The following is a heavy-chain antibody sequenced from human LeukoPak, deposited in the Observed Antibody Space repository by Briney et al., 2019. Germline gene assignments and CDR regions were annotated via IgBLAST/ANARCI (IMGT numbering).Heavy chain of an antibody. J-gene: IGHJ4*02. CDR3: AKDSRNYYDSSGYLY. D-gene: IGHD3-22*01. V-gene: IGHV3-23*01. CDR2: ISGSGGST. Sequence: PGGSLRLSCAASGFTFSSYAMSWVRQAPGKGLEWVSAISGSGGSTYYADSVKGRFTISRDNSKNTLYLQMNSLRAEDTAVYYCAKDSRNYYDSSGYLYWGQGTLVTVSS. CDR1: GFTFSSYA.